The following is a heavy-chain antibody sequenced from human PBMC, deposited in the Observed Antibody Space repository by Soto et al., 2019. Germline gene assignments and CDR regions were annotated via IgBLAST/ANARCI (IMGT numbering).Heavy chain of an antibody. Sequence: QLQLQESGPGLVKPSETLSLTCTVSGGSISSSSYYWGWIRQPPGKGLEWIGSIYYSGSTYYNPYIKSRVTISVDTSKNQFYQKLSSVTAADTAVYYCARHAAQYSSSWYIWFDPWGQGTLVTVSS. D-gene: IGHD6-13*01. CDR1: GGSISSSSYY. V-gene: IGHV4-39*01. CDR3: ARHAAQYSSSWYIWFDP. J-gene: IGHJ5*02. CDR2: IYYSGST.